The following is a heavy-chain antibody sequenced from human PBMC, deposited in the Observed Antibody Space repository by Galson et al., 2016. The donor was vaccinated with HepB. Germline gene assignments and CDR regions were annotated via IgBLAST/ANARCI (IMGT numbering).Heavy chain of an antibody. Sequence: SVKVSCKASGYTFTNYYIHWVRQAPGQGLEWMGIINPSDGSTAYAQRFQGRLTMAGDTSTSTVYMELSSLISEDTAIYYCARGDEWLQLLITDWGQGTLITVSS. CDR2: INPSDGST. D-gene: IGHD5-24*01. V-gene: IGHV1-46*01. CDR1: GYTFTNYY. J-gene: IGHJ4*02. CDR3: ARGDEWLQLLITD.